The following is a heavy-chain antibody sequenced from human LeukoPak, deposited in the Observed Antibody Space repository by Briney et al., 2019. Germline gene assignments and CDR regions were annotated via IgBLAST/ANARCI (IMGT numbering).Heavy chain of an antibody. D-gene: IGHD6-13*01. CDR2: INPSGGGT. CDR3: AKAAAGSQHSYYYYYYLDV. CDR1: GYTFTGYY. Sequence: DSVKASCKASGYTFTGYYMHWVRQAPGQGLEWMGWINPSGGGTNYAQKFQGRVTMTRDTSISTAYMELSRLRSDDTAVYYCAKAAAGSQHSYYYYYYLDVWGTGTTVTISS. J-gene: IGHJ6*03. V-gene: IGHV1-2*02.